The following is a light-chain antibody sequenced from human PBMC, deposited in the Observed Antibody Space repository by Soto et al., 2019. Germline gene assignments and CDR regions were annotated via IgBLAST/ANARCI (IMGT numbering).Light chain of an antibody. V-gene: IGKV1-39*01. CDR1: QGISTL. Sequence: IQLTQSPSSLSASVGDRVTITCRASQGISTLLAWYQQKPGKAPKVLIYEASLLQSGVPSRFSGSRSGPDFTLTISSLQPEDFATYYCQQSYSSPPTFGQGTKVDIK. J-gene: IGKJ1*01. CDR2: EAS. CDR3: QQSYSSPPT.